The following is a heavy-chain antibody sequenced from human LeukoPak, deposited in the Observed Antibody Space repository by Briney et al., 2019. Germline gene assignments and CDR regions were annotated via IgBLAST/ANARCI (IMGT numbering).Heavy chain of an antibody. CDR1: GYTFTSYD. CDR2: MNPNSGNT. J-gene: IGHJ4*02. Sequence: ASVKVSCKASGYTFTSYDINWVRQATGQGLEWMEWMNPNSGNTGYAQKFQGRVTMTRNTSISTAYMELSSLRSEDTAVYYCARGRRGALGRSSHPYYFDHWGQGTLVTVSS. D-gene: IGHD3-16*01. CDR3: ARGRRGALGRSSHPYYFDH. V-gene: IGHV1-8*01.